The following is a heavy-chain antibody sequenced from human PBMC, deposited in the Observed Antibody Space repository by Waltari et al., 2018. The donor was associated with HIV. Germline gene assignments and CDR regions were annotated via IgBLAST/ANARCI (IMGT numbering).Heavy chain of an antibody. V-gene: IGHV4-39*01. D-gene: IGHD3-3*01. CDR2: IYYSEST. Sequence: QLQLQESGPGLVKPSETLSLTCTVSGGSIRSSSYYWGWIRQPPGKGLEWIGSIYYSESTYYNPSLKSRVTISVDTSKNQFSLKLSPVTAADTAVYYCARHVSEITIFGVVISNWFDPWGQGTLVTVSS. CDR1: GGSIRSSSYY. CDR3: ARHVSEITIFGVVISNWFDP. J-gene: IGHJ5*02.